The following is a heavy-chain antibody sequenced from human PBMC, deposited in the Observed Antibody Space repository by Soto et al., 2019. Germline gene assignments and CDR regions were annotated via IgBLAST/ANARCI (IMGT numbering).Heavy chain of an antibody. J-gene: IGHJ6*03. Sequence: PGGSLRLSCAASGFTFSSYSMNWVRQAPGKGLEWVSYISSSSSTIYYADSVKGRFTISRDNAKNSLYLQMNSLRAEDTAVYYCARDLAGYYYYYYMDVWGKGTTVTVSS. CDR1: GFTFSSYS. CDR2: ISSSSSTI. V-gene: IGHV3-48*01. CDR3: ARDLAGYYYYYYMDV.